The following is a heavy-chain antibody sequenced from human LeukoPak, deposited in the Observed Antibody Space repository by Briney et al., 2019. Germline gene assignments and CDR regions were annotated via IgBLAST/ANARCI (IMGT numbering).Heavy chain of an antibody. V-gene: IGHV1-18*01. J-gene: IGHJ6*02. CDR3: ARGGGSSRPVQAWWFYYYYGMDV. D-gene: IGHD2-15*01. CDR1: GYTFTSYG. CDR2: ISAYNGNT. Sequence: GASVKVSCKASGYTFTSYGISWVRQAPGQGLEWMGWISAYNGNTNYAQKLQGRVTMTTDTPTSTAYMELRSLRSDDTAVYYCARGGGSSRPVQAWWFYYYYGMDVWGQGTTVTVSS.